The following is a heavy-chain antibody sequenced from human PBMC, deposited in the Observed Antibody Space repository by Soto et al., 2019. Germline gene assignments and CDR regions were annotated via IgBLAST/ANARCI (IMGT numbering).Heavy chain of an antibody. CDR1: GGSFSDYT. Sequence: QVLLQQWGAGLLMPSETLSLTCAVYGGSFSDYTWNWIRQPPGKGLEWIGEINHSGSTDYNPSLKSRVTISVDTSKNQLSLKVTSVTAADTAVYYCARGMVRGVNWFDPWGQGTLVTVSS. V-gene: IGHV4-34*01. CDR2: INHSGST. CDR3: ARGMVRGVNWFDP. J-gene: IGHJ5*02. D-gene: IGHD3-10*01.